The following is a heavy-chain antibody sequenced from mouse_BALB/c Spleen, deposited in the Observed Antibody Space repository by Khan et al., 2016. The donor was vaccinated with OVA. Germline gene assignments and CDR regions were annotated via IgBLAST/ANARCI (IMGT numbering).Heavy chain of an antibody. CDR1: GFNIKDTY. D-gene: IGHD1-2*01. CDR3: ARTIGDDGFSD. Sequence: VQLKQSGAELVKPGASVKLSCTASGFNIKDTYMHWVKQRPEQGLEWLGRIDPANGNTKYDPKFQGKATITADTATNTAYLQLSSLTSEDTAVYYYARTIGDDGFSDWGEETLLVVSA. V-gene: IGHV14-3*02. J-gene: IGHJ3*01. CDR2: IDPANGNT.